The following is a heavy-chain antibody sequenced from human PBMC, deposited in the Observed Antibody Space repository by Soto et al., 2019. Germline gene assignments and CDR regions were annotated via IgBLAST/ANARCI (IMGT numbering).Heavy chain of an antibody. V-gene: IGHV3-30-3*01. J-gene: IGHJ6*02. Sequence: PGGSLGPSCAASGFTFSSYAMHWVRQAPGKGLEWVAVISYDGSNKYYADSVKGRFTISRDNSKNTLYLQMNSLRAEDTAVYYCARGYYGSGSYSDYYYGMEVWGQGTTVTVS. CDR2: ISYDGSNK. CDR3: ARGYYGSGSYSDYYYGMEV. D-gene: IGHD3-10*01. CDR1: GFTFSSYA.